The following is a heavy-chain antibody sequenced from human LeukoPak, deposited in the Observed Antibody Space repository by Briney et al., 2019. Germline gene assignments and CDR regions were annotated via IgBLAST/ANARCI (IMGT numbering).Heavy chain of an antibody. CDR3: XXXXQYSGYDCSTDY. J-gene: IGHJ4*02. Sequence: GGSLRLSCAASGFTFSSYAMSWVRQAPGKGLEWVSAISGSGGSTYNADSMKGRFTISRDNSKNTLYLQMNSLRAEDTAVYYXXXXXQYSGYDCSTDYWGQGTLVTVSS. V-gene: IGHV3-23*01. D-gene: IGHD5-12*01. CDR1: GFTFSSYA. CDR2: ISGSGGST.